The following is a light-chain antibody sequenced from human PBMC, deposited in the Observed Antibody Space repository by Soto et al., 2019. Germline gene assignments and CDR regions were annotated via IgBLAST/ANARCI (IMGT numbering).Light chain of an antibody. J-gene: IGKJ5*01. CDR3: QQYGSSPIT. CDR1: QGIGSIY. V-gene: IGKV3-20*01. CDR2: ATS. Sequence: EIVMTPSPATLSVSPVERATLSYRASQGIGSIYLAWYQQKPGQAPSLLIYATSSRATGIPDRFSGSGSGTDFSLTISRLEPEDFAVYYCQQYGSSPITFGQGTRLEIK.